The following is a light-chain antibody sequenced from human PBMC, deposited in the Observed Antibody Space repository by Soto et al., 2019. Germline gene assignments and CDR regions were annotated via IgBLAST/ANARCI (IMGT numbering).Light chain of an antibody. V-gene: IGKV1-5*03. Sequence: DIQMTQSPSTLSASVGDRVTITCRASQSIGSWLAWFQQKPGKAPKVLIYKASSLESGVPSRFSGSGSGTEFRLTISSLQPDDFATYYCQQYKAFGQGTKVDIK. CDR1: QSIGSW. CDR2: KAS. CDR3: QQYKA. J-gene: IGKJ1*01.